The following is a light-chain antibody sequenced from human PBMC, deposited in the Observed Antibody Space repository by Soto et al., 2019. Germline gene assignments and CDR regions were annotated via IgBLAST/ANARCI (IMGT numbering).Light chain of an antibody. J-gene: IGKJ4*01. CDR1: EDINRY. V-gene: IGKV1-33*01. Sequence: DTQMTQSPSSLSASVGDRVTITCQASEDINRYLNWYQQKPGKAPRLLIYDISNLEVGVPSRFSGSGSGTDFTFTITSLQPEDVATYFCQQYGNVPLTFGGGTKVEIK. CDR2: DIS. CDR3: QQYGNVPLT.